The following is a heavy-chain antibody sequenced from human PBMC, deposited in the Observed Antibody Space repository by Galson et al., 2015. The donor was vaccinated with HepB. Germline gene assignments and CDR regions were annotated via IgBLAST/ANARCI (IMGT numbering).Heavy chain of an antibody. CDR1: GYTFTSYA. J-gene: IGHJ6*02. CDR2: INAGNGNT. V-gene: IGHV1-3*01. Sequence: SVKVSCKASGYTFTSYAMHWVRQAPGQRLEWMGWINAGNGNTKYSQKFQGRVTITRDTSASTAYMELSSLRSEDTAVYYCAREDTITMVRSSHRGNYYYGMDVWGQGTTVTVSS. CDR3: AREDTITMVRSSHRGNYYYGMDV. D-gene: IGHD3-10*01.